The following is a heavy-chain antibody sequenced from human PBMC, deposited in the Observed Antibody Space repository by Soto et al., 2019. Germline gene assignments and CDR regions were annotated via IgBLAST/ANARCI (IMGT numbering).Heavy chain of an antibody. V-gene: IGHV3-73*01. Sequence: GGSLRLACAASGFTFSGSAMHWVRQASGKGLEWVGRIRSKANSYATAYAASVKGRFTISRDDSKNTAYLQMNSLKTEDTAVYYCTTDIVLMVSTRGMDVWGQGTTVTVS. CDR2: IRSKANSYAT. J-gene: IGHJ6*02. CDR1: GFTFSGSA. D-gene: IGHD2-8*01. CDR3: TTDIVLMVSTRGMDV.